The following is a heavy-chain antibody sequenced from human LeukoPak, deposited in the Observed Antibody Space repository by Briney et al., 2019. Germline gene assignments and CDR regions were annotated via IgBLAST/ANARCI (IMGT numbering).Heavy chain of an antibody. CDR3: ARIWFGDEELIDY. V-gene: IGHV3-21*01. J-gene: IGHJ4*02. CDR1: GFTFSSYS. CDR2: ISSSSSYI. Sequence: PGGSLRLSCAASGFTFSSYSMNWVRRAPGKGLEWVSSISSSSSYIYYADSVKGRFTISRDNAKNSLYLQMNSLRAEDTAAYYCARIWFGDEELIDYWGQGTLVTVSS. D-gene: IGHD3-10*01.